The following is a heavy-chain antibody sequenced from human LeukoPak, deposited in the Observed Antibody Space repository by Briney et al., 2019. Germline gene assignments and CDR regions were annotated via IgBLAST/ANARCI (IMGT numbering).Heavy chain of an antibody. Sequence: SETPSLTCTVSGGPISSSSYYWGWIRQPPGKGLEWIGSIYYSGSTYYNPSLKSRVTISVDTSKNQFSLKLSSVTAADTAVYYCARRSSWYYFDYWGQGTLVTVSS. CDR2: IYYSGST. CDR1: GGPISSSSYY. D-gene: IGHD6-13*01. V-gene: IGHV4-39*01. J-gene: IGHJ4*02. CDR3: ARRSSWYYFDY.